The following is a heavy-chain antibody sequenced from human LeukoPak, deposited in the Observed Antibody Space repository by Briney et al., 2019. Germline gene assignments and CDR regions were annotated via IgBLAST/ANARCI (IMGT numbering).Heavy chain of an antibody. J-gene: IGHJ4*02. CDR1: GFTFSNAW. CDR3: TTDEGGPLGYCSSTSCYGRSSVDY. Sequence: GGSLRLSCAASGFTFSNAWMSWVRQAPGKGLEWVGRIKSKTDGGTTDYAAPVKGRFTISRDDSKNTLYLQMNSLKTEDTAVYYCTTDEGGPLGYCSSTSCYGRSSVDYWGQGTLVTVSS. D-gene: IGHD2-2*01. CDR2: IKSKTDGGTT. V-gene: IGHV3-15*01.